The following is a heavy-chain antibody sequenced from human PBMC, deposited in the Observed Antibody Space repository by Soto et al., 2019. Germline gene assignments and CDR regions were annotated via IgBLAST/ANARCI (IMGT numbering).Heavy chain of an antibody. CDR1: GFTFSSYS. J-gene: IGHJ6*03. Sequence: GGSLRLSCAASGFTFSSYSMNWVRQAPGKGLEWVSSISSSSSYIYYADSVKGRFTISRDNAKNSLYLQMNSLRAEDTAVYYCAREEYCTNGVCYSYYYYYMDVWGKGTTVTVSS. V-gene: IGHV3-21*01. CDR3: AREEYCTNGVCYSYYYYYMDV. D-gene: IGHD2-8*01. CDR2: ISSSSSYI.